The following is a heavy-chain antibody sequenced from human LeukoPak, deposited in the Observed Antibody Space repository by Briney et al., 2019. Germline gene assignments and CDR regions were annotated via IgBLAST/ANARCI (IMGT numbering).Heavy chain of an antibody. CDR3: ARGPVTPIQNWFDP. CDR2: INPNSGGT. Sequence: ASVKVSCKASGYTFTDSYMHWVRQAPGQGLEWMGRINPNSGGTNYAQKFQGRATMTRDTSISTAYMEVSRLRSDDTAMYYCARGPVTPIQNWFDPWGQGTLVTVSS. V-gene: IGHV1-2*06. D-gene: IGHD4-17*01. CDR1: GYTFTDSY. J-gene: IGHJ5*02.